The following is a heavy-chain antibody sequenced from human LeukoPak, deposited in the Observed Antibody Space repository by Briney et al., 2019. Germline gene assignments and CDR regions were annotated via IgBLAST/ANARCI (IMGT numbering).Heavy chain of an antibody. J-gene: IGHJ4*02. Sequence: SETLSLTCAVYGGSFSGYYWSWIRQPPGKGLEWIGEINHSGSTNYNPSLKSRVTISVDTSKNQFSLKLSSVTAADTAVYYCARERLIAVAGRGPVGRDYWGQGTLVTVSS. CDR2: INHSGST. CDR1: GGSFSGYY. V-gene: IGHV4-34*01. CDR3: ARERLIAVAGRGPVGRDY. D-gene: IGHD6-19*01.